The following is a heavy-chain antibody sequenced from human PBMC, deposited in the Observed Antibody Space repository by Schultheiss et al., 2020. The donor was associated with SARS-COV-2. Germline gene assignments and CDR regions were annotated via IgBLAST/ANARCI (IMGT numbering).Heavy chain of an antibody. CDR3: AKPLLGGRFGGVIVHGMDV. J-gene: IGHJ6*02. D-gene: IGHD3-16*02. CDR1: GFTFSSYA. CDR2: ISGSGGST. Sequence: GESLKISCAASGFTFSSYAMSWVRQAPGKGLEWVSAISGSGGSTYYADSVKGRFTISRDNSKNTLYLQMNSLRAEDTAVYYCAKPLLGGRFGGVIVHGMDVWGQGTTVTVSS. V-gene: IGHV3-23*01.